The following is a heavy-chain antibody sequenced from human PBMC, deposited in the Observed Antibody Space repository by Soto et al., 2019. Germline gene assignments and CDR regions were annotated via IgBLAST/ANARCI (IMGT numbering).Heavy chain of an antibody. V-gene: IGHV3-30*18. CDR1: GVTFSDYG. Sequence: PGGSLRLCCTASGVTFSDYGMHWVRQAPGKGLEWVAVISYDGSNKYYADSVKGRFTISRDNSKNTLYLQMNSLRAEDTAVYYCAKKNDVLLWFGELGPGYFQHWGQGTLVTVSS. J-gene: IGHJ1*01. D-gene: IGHD3-10*01. CDR3: AKKNDVLLWFGELGPGYFQH. CDR2: ISYDGSNK.